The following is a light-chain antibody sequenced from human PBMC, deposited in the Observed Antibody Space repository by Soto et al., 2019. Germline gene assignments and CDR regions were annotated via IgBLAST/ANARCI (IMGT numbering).Light chain of an antibody. V-gene: IGLV2-14*03. CDR1: SSDVGAYDY. Sequence: QSVLTQPASVSGSPGQSITICCTGTSSDVGAYDYVSWYQQHPDKAPKLMIYEVSNRPSGVSNRFSGSKSVNTATLTISGLQADDEADYYCGSYTSSSTRVFGTGTKVTVL. CDR2: EVS. CDR3: GSYTSSSTRV. J-gene: IGLJ1*01.